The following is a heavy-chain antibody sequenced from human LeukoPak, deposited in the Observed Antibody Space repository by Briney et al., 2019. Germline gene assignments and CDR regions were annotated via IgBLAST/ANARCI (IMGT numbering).Heavy chain of an antibody. D-gene: IGHD3-22*01. Sequence: PSETLSLTCTVSGDSISSGGDYWGWIRQPPGKGLEWIGSIYYSGSTYFNPSLQSRVTISVDTSKNQFSLKLSSVTAADTAVYYCARGGILRYYDSSGFSPYYFDYWGQGTLVTVSS. J-gene: IGHJ4*02. CDR3: ARGGILRYYDSSGFSPYYFDY. V-gene: IGHV4-39*07. CDR1: GDSISSGGDY. CDR2: IYYSGST.